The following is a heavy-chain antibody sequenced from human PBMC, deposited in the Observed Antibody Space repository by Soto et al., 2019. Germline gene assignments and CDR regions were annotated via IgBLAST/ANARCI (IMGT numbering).Heavy chain of an antibody. Sequence: SETLSLTCAVYGGSFSGHSWTLIRQSPGKGLEWIGDINHSGRVNYSPSLTSRVTISLDTSKNQFALTLSAVNAADTAMYYCSTRAYDTNGYYRFDPWGQGTLVTVSS. V-gene: IGHV4-34*01. CDR3: STRAYDTNGYYRFDP. J-gene: IGHJ5*01. CDR2: INHSGRV. D-gene: IGHD3-22*01. CDR1: GGSFSGHS.